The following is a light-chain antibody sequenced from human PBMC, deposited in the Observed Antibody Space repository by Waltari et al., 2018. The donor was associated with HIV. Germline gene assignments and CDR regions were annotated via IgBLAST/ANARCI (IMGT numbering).Light chain of an antibody. J-gene: IGKJ1*01. CDR1: QSVSSCY. CDR3: QQDYNLPWT. CDR2: GAS. V-gene: IGKV3D-7*01. Sequence: IVMTQSPATLSLSPGERATLSCRASQSVSSCYLSWYQQSPGQTPRLLIYGASTRATGIPARFSGSGSGTDVTLTISSLQPEDFAIYYCQQDYNLPWTFGQGTKVEVK.